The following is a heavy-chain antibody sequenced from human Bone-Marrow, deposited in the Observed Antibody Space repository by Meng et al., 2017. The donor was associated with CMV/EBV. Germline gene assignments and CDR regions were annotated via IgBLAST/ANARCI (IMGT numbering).Heavy chain of an antibody. Sequence: GSLRLSCAVYGGSFSGYYWSWIRQPPGKGLEWIGEINHSGSTNYNPSLKSRVTISVDTSKNQISLKLSSVTTADTAVYYCALLGYCSSTSCYGKDYWGQGTLVTVSS. D-gene: IGHD2-2*01. J-gene: IGHJ4*02. CDR2: INHSGST. CDR1: GGSFSGYY. V-gene: IGHV4-34*01. CDR3: ALLGYCSSTSCYGKDY.